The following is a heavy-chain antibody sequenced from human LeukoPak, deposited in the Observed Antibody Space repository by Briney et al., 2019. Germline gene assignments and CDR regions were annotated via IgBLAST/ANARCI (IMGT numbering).Heavy chain of an antibody. CDR2: ISGSGGST. D-gene: IGHD6-19*01. Sequence: PGGSLRLSCAASGFTFSSYAMSWVRQAPGKGLEWVSAISGSGGSTYYADSVKGRFTISRDNSKNTLYLQMNSLRAEDTAVYYCAKDSGRSGWSVDAFDIWGQGTMVTVSS. V-gene: IGHV3-23*01. CDR1: GFTFSSYA. CDR3: AKDSGRSGWSVDAFDI. J-gene: IGHJ3*02.